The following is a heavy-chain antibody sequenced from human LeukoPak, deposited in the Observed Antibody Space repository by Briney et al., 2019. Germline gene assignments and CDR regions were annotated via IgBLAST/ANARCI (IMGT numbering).Heavy chain of an antibody. CDR2: INPSGGST. J-gene: IGHJ4*02. D-gene: IGHD5-18*01. V-gene: IGHV1-46*01. CDR1: GYTLTELY. Sequence: ASVKVSCKVSGYTLTELYMHWVRQAPGQGLEWMGIINPSGGSTSYAQKFQGRVTMTRDTSASTAYMELSSLRSEDTAVYYCARGQLWLHSDYWGQGTLVTVSS. CDR3: ARGQLWLHSDY.